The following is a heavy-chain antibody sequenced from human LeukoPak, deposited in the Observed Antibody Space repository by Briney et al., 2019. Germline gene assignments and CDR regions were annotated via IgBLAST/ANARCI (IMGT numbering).Heavy chain of an antibody. CDR3: VRHYNWNDAHFDY. J-gene: IGHJ4*02. V-gene: IGHV4-39*01. Sequence: PSETLSLTCTVSGGSISSSSYYWGWIRQPPGKGLEWIGSIYYSGSTYYNPSLKSRVTISVDTSKNQFSLKLSSVTAADTAVYYCVRHYNWNDAHFDYWGQGTLVTVSS. CDR1: GGSISSSSYY. D-gene: IGHD1-1*01. CDR2: IYYSGST.